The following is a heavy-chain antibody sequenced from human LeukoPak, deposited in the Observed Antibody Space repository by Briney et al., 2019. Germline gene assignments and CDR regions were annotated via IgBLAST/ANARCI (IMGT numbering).Heavy chain of an antibody. CDR2: ITASGGST. J-gene: IGHJ4*02. Sequence: GGSLRLSCASSGFTFNNYAMTWVRQAPGKGLEWVSSITASGGSTYCADSVKGRFTISRDNSKNTLYLQMSSLRAEDTAVYYCARDYPTSGIVTIFDYWGQGTLVTVSS. CDR3: ARDYPTSGIVTIFDY. CDR1: GFTFNNYA. V-gene: IGHV3-23*01. D-gene: IGHD1-1*01.